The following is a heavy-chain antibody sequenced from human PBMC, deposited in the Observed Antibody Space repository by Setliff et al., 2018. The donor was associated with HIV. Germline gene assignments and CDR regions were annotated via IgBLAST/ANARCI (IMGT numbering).Heavy chain of an antibody. J-gene: IGHJ4*02. D-gene: IGHD3-3*01. V-gene: IGHV3-30*02. CDR1: GFTFSNYG. CDR3: ARGPQYNFWGGYLGL. CDR2: IRYDGSNK. Sequence: GGSLRLSCAASGFTFSNYGMNWVRQAPGKGLEWVAFIRYDGSNKYYADSVKGRFTISRDNAKNTVYLQLTSLRAEDTAVYYCARGPQYNFWGGYLGLWGQGTLVTVSS.